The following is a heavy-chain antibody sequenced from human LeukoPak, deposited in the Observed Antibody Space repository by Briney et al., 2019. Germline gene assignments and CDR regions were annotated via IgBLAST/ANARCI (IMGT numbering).Heavy chain of an antibody. CDR2: IYTSGST. CDR1: GGSISGYY. Sequence: KSSETLSLTCTVSGGSISGYYWSWIRQPAGKGLQWIGRIYTSGSTNYNPSLKSRVTMSVDTSKNQFSLKLSSVTAADTAVYYCARYRSPNDAFDIWGQGTMVTVSS. V-gene: IGHV4-59*10. CDR3: ARYRSPNDAFDI. J-gene: IGHJ3*02.